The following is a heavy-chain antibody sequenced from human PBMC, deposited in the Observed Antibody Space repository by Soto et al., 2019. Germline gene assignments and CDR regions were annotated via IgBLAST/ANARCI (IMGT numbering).Heavy chain of an antibody. CDR2: IIPILGIA. CDR3: ARDPEHDAFDI. V-gene: IGHV1-69*08. Sequence: QVQLVQSGAEVKKPGSSVKVSCKASGGTFSSYTISWVRQAPGQGLEWMGRIIPILGIANYAQKVQGRVTITADKSTSTAYMKLRSLRSEDTAVYYCARDPEHDAFDIWGQGTMVTVSS. J-gene: IGHJ3*02. CDR1: GGTFSSYT.